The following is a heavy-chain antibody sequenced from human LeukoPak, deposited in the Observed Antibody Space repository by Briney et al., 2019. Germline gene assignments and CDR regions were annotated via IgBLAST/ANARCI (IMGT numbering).Heavy chain of an antibody. V-gene: IGHV3-73*01. CDR2: IDKKDKGYATAT. CDR1: GFTFSGSA. J-gene: IGHJ5*02. Sequence: GGSLRLSCAVSGFTFSGSAIHWVGQSSGKGLEWVGQIDKKDKGYATATAYAASVKGRFTISRDDSINTAYLQMKSLKTEDTALYYCTRDSGTYNWFDPWGQGTLVTVSS. D-gene: IGHD1-26*01. CDR3: TRDSGTYNWFDP.